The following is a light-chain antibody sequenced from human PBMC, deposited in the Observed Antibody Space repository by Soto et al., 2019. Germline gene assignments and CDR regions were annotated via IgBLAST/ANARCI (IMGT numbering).Light chain of an antibody. CDR2: DVS. Sequence: ALTQPASVSGSPGQSITISCTGTSSDVGGYNFVSWYQKHPGKAPKNLIYDVSDQPSRVSNRFSGSKSGNTATLSISGLQVEDEADYYCSSYTISSTYVFGTGTKVTVL. V-gene: IGLV2-14*01. CDR1: SSDVGGYNF. J-gene: IGLJ1*01. CDR3: SSYTISSTYV.